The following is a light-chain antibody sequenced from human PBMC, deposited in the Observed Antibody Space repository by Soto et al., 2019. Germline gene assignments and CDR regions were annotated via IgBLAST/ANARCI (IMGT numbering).Light chain of an antibody. CDR2: DAS. Sequence: EILMTQSPSTLSVSPGDRATLSCRASQSVGNDLAWYQQKPGQAPRLLIYDASTRATGIPATLSGSGSGTEFTLTISRLEPEDFAVYYCQQYGTSGTFGQGTKVDIK. V-gene: IGKV3D-15*01. J-gene: IGKJ1*01. CDR3: QQYGTSGT. CDR1: QSVGND.